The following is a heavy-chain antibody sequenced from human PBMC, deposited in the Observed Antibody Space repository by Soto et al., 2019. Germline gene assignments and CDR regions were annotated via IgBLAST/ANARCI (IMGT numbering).Heavy chain of an antibody. Sequence: GQSLKISCKGSGYSFTSFWIGWVRQMPGKGLEWMGIIYPGDSDTRYSPSFQGQVTISADKSISTAYLQWSSLKASDTAMYYCAGGGVRGVITRTRDYYGMDVWGQGTTVTVSS. J-gene: IGHJ6*02. CDR3: AGGGVRGVITRTRDYYGMDV. D-gene: IGHD3-10*01. V-gene: IGHV5-51*01. CDR1: GYSFTSFW. CDR2: IYPGDSDT.